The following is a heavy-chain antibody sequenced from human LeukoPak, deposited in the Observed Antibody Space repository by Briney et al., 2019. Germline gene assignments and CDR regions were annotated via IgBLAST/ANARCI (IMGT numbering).Heavy chain of an antibody. V-gene: IGHV1-2*02. CDR1: GYTFTGYY. CDR3: ARDPSGDSSGYPFDY. Sequence: ASVRVSCKASGYTFTGYYMHWVRQAPGQGLEWMGWINPNSGGTNYAQKFQGRVTMTRDTSISTAYMELSRLRSDDTAVYYCARDPSGDSSGYPFDYWGQGTLVIVSS. J-gene: IGHJ4*02. D-gene: IGHD3-22*01. CDR2: INPNSGGT.